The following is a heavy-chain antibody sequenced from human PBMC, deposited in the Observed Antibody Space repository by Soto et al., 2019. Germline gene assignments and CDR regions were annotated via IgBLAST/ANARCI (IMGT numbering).Heavy chain of an antibody. CDR2: IYYSGST. Sequence: SETLSLTCTVSGGSISSGDYYWSWIRQPPGKGLEWIGYIYYSGSTYYNPSLKSRVTISVDTSKNQFSLKLSSVTAADTAVYYCARGGEEGAGPEGGAAFDIWGQGTMVTVSS. V-gene: IGHV4-30-4*01. D-gene: IGHD3-16*01. J-gene: IGHJ3*02. CDR1: GGSISSGDYY. CDR3: ARGGEEGAGPEGGAAFDI.